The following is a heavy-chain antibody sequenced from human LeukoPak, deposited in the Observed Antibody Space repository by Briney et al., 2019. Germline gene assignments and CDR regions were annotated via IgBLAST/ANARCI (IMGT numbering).Heavy chain of an antibody. D-gene: IGHD3-10*01. Sequence: SETLSLTCTVSSGSISSGGYYWSWIRQHPGKGLEWIGYTYYSGSTYYNPSLKSRVTISVDTSKNQFSLKLSSVTAADTAVYYCARGTMGDPWGQGTLVTVSS. CDR1: SGSISSGGYY. V-gene: IGHV4-31*03. J-gene: IGHJ5*02. CDR3: ARGTMGDP. CDR2: TYYSGST.